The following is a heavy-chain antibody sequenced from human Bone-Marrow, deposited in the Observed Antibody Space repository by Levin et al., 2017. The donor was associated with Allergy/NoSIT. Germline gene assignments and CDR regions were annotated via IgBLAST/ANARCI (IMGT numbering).Heavy chain of an antibody. J-gene: IGHJ5*02. CDR2: VYSSGNT. V-gene: IGHV4-59*01. Sequence: PSETLSLTCTVSGGPISSYYWSWIRHPPGKELEWIGYVYSSGNTNYNPSLQSRVTISVDTSKNQFSLELTSVTAADTAVYYCARDRERAGMAAFDTWGQGTLVTVSS. CDR3: ARDRERAGMAAFDT. D-gene: IGHD5-24*01. CDR1: GGPISSYY.